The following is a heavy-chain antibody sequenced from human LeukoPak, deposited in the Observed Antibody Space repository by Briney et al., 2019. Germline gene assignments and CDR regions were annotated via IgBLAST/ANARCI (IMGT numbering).Heavy chain of an antibody. D-gene: IGHD6-6*01. V-gene: IGHV4-61*02. Sequence: SSETLSLTXTVSGGSISSGSYYWSWIRQPAGKGLEWIGRIYTSGSTNYNPSLKSRVTISVDTSKNQFSLKLSSVTAADTAVYYCARGRIAARPGWFDPWGQGTLVTVSS. CDR1: GGSISSGSYY. CDR2: IYTSGST. CDR3: ARGRIAARPGWFDP. J-gene: IGHJ5*02.